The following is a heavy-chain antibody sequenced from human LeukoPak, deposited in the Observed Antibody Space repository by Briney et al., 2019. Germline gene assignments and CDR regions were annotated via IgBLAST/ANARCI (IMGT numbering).Heavy chain of an antibody. Sequence: AGGSLRLSCAASGFTFSSYAMHWVRQAPGKGLEYVSAISSNGGSTYYADSVKGRFTISRDNSKNTLYLQMSSLRAEDTAVYYCVKGGYSYGRNFDYWGQGTLVTVSS. CDR3: VKGGYSYGRNFDY. J-gene: IGHJ4*02. CDR2: ISSNGGST. CDR1: GFTFSSYA. V-gene: IGHV3-64D*06. D-gene: IGHD5-18*01.